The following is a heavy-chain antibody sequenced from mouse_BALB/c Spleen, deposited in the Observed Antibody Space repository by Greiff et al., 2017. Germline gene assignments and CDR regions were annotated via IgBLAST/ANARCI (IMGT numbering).Heavy chain of an antibody. D-gene: IGHD1-2*01. V-gene: IGHV1S81*02. CDR2: INPSNGGT. CDR1: GYTFTSYY. Sequence: VKLQESGAELVKPGASVKLSCKASGYTFTSYYMYWVKQRPGQGLEWIGEINPSNGGTNFNEKFKSKATLTVDKSSSTAYMQLSSLTSEDSAVYYCTREGITTALDYWGQGTTLTVSS. CDR3: TREGITTALDY. J-gene: IGHJ2*01.